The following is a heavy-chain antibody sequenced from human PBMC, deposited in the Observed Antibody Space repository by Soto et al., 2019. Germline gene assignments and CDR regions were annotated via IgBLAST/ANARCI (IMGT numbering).Heavy chain of an antibody. J-gene: IGHJ4*02. D-gene: IGHD3-10*01. CDR3: ARVKGGEWPGFAFAY. V-gene: IGHV1-18*04. CDR1: GCTFTSYG. CDR2: ISAYNANT. Sequence: ASVKVSCQASGCTFTSYGMSWVPQAPGQGLEWMGWISAYNANTNYSQKLQGRVTMTTDTSTSTAYMELRSLRSDDTAVYYCARVKGGEWPGFAFAYRTQETLVTISS.